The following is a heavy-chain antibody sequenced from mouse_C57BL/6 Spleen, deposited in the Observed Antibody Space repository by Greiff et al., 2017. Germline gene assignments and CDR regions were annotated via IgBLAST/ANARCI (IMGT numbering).Heavy chain of an antibody. J-gene: IGHJ3*01. V-gene: IGHV1-82*01. D-gene: IGHD4-1*01. CDR2: IYPGDGDT. CDR3: ARSLTAPWFAY. Sequence: VQLQESGPELVKPGASVKISCKASGYAFSSSWMNWVKQRPGKGLEWIGRIYPGDGDTNYNGKFKGKATLTADKSSSTAYMQLSSLTSEDSAVYFCARSLTAPWFAYWGQGTLVTVSA. CDR1: GYAFSSSW.